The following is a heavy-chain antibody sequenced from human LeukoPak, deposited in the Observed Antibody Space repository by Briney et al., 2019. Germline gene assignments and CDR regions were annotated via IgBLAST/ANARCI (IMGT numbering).Heavy chain of an antibody. V-gene: IGHV1-69*04. CDR3: ARDCSRYCSTPSCFFRSNRFHP. J-gene: IGHJ5*02. CDR1: GGTFSSYA. Sequence: PSVKVSCKASGGTFSSYAISWVRQAPGQGLEWMGRIIPILGIANYAQKFQGRVTITADKSTSTAYMELSSLRSEDTAVYYCARDCSRYCSTPSCFFRSNRFHPWGQGTLVTLS. CDR2: IIPILGIA. D-gene: IGHD2-2*01.